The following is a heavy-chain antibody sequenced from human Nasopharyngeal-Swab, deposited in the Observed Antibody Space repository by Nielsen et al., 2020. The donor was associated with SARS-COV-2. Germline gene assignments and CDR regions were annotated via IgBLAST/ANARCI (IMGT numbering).Heavy chain of an antibody. V-gene: IGHV4-61*08. Sequence: SETLSLTCTVSGGSISSGDYYWCWFRQPPGKGLEWIGNFFYSGTPNYNPSLKSRVTISVDAPRNQFSLRLNSVTSADTAMYYCARDSSGWHYWGQGTLVTVSS. D-gene: IGHD6-19*01. CDR1: GGSISSGDYY. CDR2: FFYSGTP. CDR3: ARDSSGWHY. J-gene: IGHJ4*02.